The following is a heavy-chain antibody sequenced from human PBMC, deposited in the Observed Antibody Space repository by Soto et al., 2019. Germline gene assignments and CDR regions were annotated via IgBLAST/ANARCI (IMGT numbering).Heavy chain of an antibody. CDR2: INPNSGGT. Sequence: ASVKVSCKASGYTFTGYYMHWVRQAPGQGLEWMGWINPNSGGTNYAQKFQGWVTMTRDTSISTAYMELSRLRSDDTAVYYCATLPRWDFWSGYYHYYYYGMDVWGQGTTVTVSS. J-gene: IGHJ6*02. V-gene: IGHV1-2*04. D-gene: IGHD3-3*01. CDR3: ATLPRWDFWSGYYHYYYYGMDV. CDR1: GYTFTGYY.